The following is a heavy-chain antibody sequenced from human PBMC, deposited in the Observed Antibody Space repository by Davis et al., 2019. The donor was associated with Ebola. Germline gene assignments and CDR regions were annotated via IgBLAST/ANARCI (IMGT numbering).Heavy chain of an antibody. CDR1: GFGFSSHS. CDR2: ISSDAVNE. CDR3: ATDGAGPEYYFDS. Sequence: GESLKTSCAASGFGFSSHSMHWVRQAPGKGLEWVAVISSDAVNEYYGDSVKGRFTISRDNTRNTLNLEMRRLREDDTALYYCATDGAGPEYYFDSWGQGTLVTVSS. J-gene: IGHJ4*02. D-gene: IGHD1-14*01. V-gene: IGHV3-30*03.